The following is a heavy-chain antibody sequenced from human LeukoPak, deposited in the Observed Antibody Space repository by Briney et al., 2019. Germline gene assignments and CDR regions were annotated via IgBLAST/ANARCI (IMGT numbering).Heavy chain of an antibody. D-gene: IGHD6-19*01. CDR2: IYYSWST. J-gene: IGHJ4*02. V-gene: IGHV4-59*01. Sequence: SETLSLTCTVSGGSISSYYWSWIRQPPGKGLEWIGYIYYSWSTNYNPSLKSRVTISVDTSKNQFSLKLSSVTAADTAVYYCARDFRSGWPPVWGQGTLVTVSS. CDR1: GGSISSYY. CDR3: ARDFRSGWPPV.